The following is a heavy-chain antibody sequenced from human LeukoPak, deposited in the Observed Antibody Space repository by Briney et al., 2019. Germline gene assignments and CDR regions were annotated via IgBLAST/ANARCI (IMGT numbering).Heavy chain of an antibody. J-gene: IGHJ4*02. Sequence: TGGSLRLSCAASGFTFSSYAMSWVRQAPGKGLEWIGEINHSGSTNYNPSLKSRVAISVDTSKNQFSLKLSSVTAADTAVYYCARGRWYQDYWGQGTLVTVSS. V-gene: IGHV4-34*01. CDR3: ARGRWYQDY. CDR2: INHSGST. CDR1: GFTFSSYA. D-gene: IGHD4-23*01.